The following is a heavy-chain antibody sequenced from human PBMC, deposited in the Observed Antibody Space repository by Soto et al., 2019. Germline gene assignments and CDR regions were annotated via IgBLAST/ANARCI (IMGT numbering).Heavy chain of an antibody. J-gene: IGHJ5*02. D-gene: IGHD6-6*01. CDR2: LSYDGIAQ. CDR3: VKGGWYGSSSPSDR. CDR1: GFTLSRQY. Sequence: QEQLVESGGDVVQPGGSLRLSCAASGFTLSRQYMHWVRQAPGKELEWVAVLSYDGIAQYYADSVKGRFTISRDNSKNTLYLQTNSLRVEDTALYYCVKGGWYGSSSPSDRWGQGTLVTVSS. V-gene: IGHV3-30*18.